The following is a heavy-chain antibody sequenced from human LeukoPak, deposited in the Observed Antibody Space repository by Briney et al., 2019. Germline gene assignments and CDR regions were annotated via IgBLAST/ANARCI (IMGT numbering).Heavy chain of an antibody. CDR1: GFTFSSHA. V-gene: IGHV3-23*01. CDR2: ISGSGGST. CDR3: AKSPPLPFGELFIDY. Sequence: GVSLRLSCAASGFTFSSHAMSWVRQAPGEGREWVSAISGSGGSTYYADSVKGRFTISRDNSKNTLYLQMNSLRAEDTAVYYCAKSPPLPFGELFIDYWGQGTLVTVSS. D-gene: IGHD3-10*01. J-gene: IGHJ4*02.